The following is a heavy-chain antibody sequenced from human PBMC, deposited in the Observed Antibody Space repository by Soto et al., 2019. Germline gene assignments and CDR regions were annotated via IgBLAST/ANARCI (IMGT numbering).Heavy chain of an antibody. D-gene: IGHD3-22*01. Sequence: GGSLRLSCAASGFTFSSYAMHWVRQAPGKGLEWVAVISYDGSNKYYADSVKGRFTISRDNSKNTLYLQMNSLRAEDTAVYYCARTEGYYYDSSGYYLREDAWYFDYWGQGTRVTVSS. V-gene: IGHV3-30-3*01. CDR1: GFTFSSYA. CDR3: ARTEGYYYDSSGYYLREDAWYFDY. CDR2: ISYDGSNK. J-gene: IGHJ4*02.